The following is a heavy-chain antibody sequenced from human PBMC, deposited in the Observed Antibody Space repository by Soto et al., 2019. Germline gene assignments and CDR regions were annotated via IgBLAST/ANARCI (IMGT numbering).Heavy chain of an antibody. J-gene: IGHJ4*02. CDR1: GGSISSSSYY. Sequence: SETLSLTCTVSGGSISSSSYYWGWIRQPPGKGLEWIGSIYYSGSTYYNPSLKSRVTISVDTSKNQFSLKLSSVTAADTAVYYCAKGIAAAGNPLFDYWGQGTLVTVSS. D-gene: IGHD6-13*01. CDR3: AKGIAAAGNPLFDY. CDR2: IYYSGST. V-gene: IGHV4-39*01.